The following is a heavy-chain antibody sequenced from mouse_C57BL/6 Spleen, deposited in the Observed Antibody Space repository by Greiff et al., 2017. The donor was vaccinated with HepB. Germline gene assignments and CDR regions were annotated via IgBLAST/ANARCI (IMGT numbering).Heavy chain of an antibody. CDR3: TREGYGYGEGYFDY. V-gene: IGHV5-9-1*02. Sequence: EVQLVESGEGLVKPGGSLKLSCAASGFTFSSYAMSWVRQTPEKRLEWVAYISSGGDYIYYADTVKGRFTISRDNARNTLYLQMSSLKSEDTAMYYCTREGYGYGEGYFDYWGQGTTLTVSS. CDR2: ISSGGDYI. CDR1: GFTFSSYA. J-gene: IGHJ2*01. D-gene: IGHD2-2*01.